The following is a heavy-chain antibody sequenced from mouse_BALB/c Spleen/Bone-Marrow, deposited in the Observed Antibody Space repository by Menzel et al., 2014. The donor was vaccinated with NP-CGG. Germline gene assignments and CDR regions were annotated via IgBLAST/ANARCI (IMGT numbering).Heavy chain of an antibody. CDR3: ARRDYAMDY. CDR2: INPGSGGT. V-gene: IGHV1-54*01. J-gene: IGHJ4*01. Sequence: VQLQQSGAELVRPGTSVKVSCKASGYAFTNYLIEWAKQRPGQGLEWIGVINPGSGGTNYNEKFKGKATLTADKSSSTAYMQLSSLTSDDSAVYFCARRDYAMDYWGQGTSVTVSS. CDR1: GYAFTNYL.